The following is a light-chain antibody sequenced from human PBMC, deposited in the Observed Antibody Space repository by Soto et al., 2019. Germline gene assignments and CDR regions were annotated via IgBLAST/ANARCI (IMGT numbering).Light chain of an antibody. CDR3: QQYGSSPPT. CDR2: GAS. CDR1: QSVSSNY. J-gene: IGKJ1*01. Sequence: EIVLTQSPGTLSLSPGERATLSCRASQSVSSNYVAWYQRKPGLSPRLLIYGASRRATDIPSRFSGSGSGTDFTLTITRLEAEDFAVYYCQQYGSSPPTFGQGTKVDVK. V-gene: IGKV3-20*01.